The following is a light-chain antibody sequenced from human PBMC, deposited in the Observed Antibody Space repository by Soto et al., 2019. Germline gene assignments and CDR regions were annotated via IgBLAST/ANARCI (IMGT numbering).Light chain of an antibody. V-gene: IGLV2-14*03. CDR2: DVN. CDR1: RSDIGAYNF. J-gene: IGLJ2*01. CDR3: TSWTTSTTMI. Sequence: QSALTQPASVSGSPGQSITISCTGTRSDIGAYNFVSWYQQHPGEVPKLILYDVNVRPSGVSNRFSGSKSGNTASLTISGLQAEDEADYHCTSWTTSTTMIFVGGTKLTVL.